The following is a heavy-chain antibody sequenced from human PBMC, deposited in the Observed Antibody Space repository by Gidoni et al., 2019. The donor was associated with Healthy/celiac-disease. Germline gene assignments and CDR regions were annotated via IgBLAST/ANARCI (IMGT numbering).Heavy chain of an antibody. Sequence: QVQLVESGGGVVQPGRSLRLSCAASGFTFSSYGMPWARQAPGKGLEWVAVISYDGSNKYYADSVKGRFTISRDNSKNTLYLQMNSLRAEDTAVYYCAKIGGSGTYYFDYWGQGTLVTVSS. V-gene: IGHV3-30*18. CDR3: AKIGGSGTYYFDY. CDR1: GFTFSSYG. D-gene: IGHD3-10*01. CDR2: ISYDGSNK. J-gene: IGHJ4*02.